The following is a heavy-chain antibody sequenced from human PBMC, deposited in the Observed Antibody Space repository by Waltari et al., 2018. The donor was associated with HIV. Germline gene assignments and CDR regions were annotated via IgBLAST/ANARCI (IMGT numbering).Heavy chain of an antibody. CDR1: GYTFTSYG. CDR3: AREAGTEYNCNDGGSYYPAMDI. D-gene: IGHD1-20*01. CDR2: INAYNVNT. V-gene: IGHV1-18*01. Sequence: QVQLVQSGTEVKKPGASVKVSCKASGYTFTSYGISWVRQAPGQGLEWMEWINAYNVNTNYVQKFPGRVTMTTDPSTSTAYTELRGLRSDATAVYYCAREAGTEYNCNDGGSYYPAMDIWGQGTTVTVSS. J-gene: IGHJ6*02.